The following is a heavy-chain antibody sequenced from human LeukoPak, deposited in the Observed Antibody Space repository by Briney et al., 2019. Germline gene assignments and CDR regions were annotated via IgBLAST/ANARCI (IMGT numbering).Heavy chain of an antibody. J-gene: IGHJ5*02. CDR1: GVSISSGGYY. D-gene: IGHD3-10*01. CDR2: IYYSGST. Sequence: SETLSLTCTVSGVSISSGGYYWSWIRQHPGKGLEWIGYIYYSGSTYYNPSLKSRVTISVDTSKNQFSLKLSSVTAADTAVYYCARGSRLRIWFDPWGQGTLVTVSS. V-gene: IGHV4-31*03. CDR3: ARGSRLRIWFDP.